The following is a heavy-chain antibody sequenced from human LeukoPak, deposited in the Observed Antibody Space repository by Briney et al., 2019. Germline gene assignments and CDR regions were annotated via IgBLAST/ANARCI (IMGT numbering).Heavy chain of an antibody. CDR2: IIPIFGTA. J-gene: IGHJ5*02. V-gene: IGHV1-69*13. CDR3: ARRGLLWFAFDP. Sequence: ASVKVSCKASGGTFSSYATSWVRQAPGQGLEWMGGIIPIFGTANYAQKFQGRVTITADESTSTAYMELSSLRSEDTAVYYCARRGLLWFAFDPWGQGTLVTVSS. CDR1: GGTFSSYA. D-gene: IGHD3-10*01.